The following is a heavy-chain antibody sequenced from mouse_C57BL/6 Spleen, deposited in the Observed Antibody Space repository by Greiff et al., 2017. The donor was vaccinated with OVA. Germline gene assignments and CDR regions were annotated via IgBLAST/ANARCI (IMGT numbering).Heavy chain of an antibody. CDR2: ISSGSSTI. CDR1: GFTFSDYG. V-gene: IGHV5-17*01. Sequence: DVQLVESGGGLVKPGGSLKLSCAASGFTFSDYGMHWVRQAPEKGLEWVAYISSGSSTIYYADTVKGRFTISRDNAKNTLFLQMTSLRSEDTAMYYCARGGLRGRGSMDYWGQGTSVTVSS. J-gene: IGHJ4*01. D-gene: IGHD2-4*01. CDR3: ARGGLRGRGSMDY.